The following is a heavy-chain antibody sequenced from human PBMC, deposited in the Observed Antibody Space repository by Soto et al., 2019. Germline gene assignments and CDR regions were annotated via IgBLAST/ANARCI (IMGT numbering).Heavy chain of an antibody. D-gene: IGHD3-22*01. J-gene: IGHJ3*01. CDR3: ARDQLYYNDISGRPLNAFDV. V-gene: IGHV3-48*01. CDR1: GFTFSRYG. CDR2: IGIGSSTT. Sequence: GGSLRLSCATSGFTFSRYGMHWVLQAPWKGLEWVSYIGIGSSTTYYADSVKGRFTISRDNAKNSLYLQMNSLRAEDTAVYYCARDQLYYNDISGRPLNAFDVWGQGTMVTVSS.